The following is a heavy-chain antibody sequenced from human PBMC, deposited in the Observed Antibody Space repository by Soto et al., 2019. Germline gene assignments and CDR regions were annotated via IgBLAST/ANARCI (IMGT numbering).Heavy chain of an antibody. D-gene: IGHD6-13*01. Sequence: GESLKISCKGSGYSFTSYWIGWVRQMPGKGLEWMGIIYPGDSDTRYSPSFQGQVTISADKSISTAYLQWSSLKASDTAMYYCARQNSSSWYPRYYYYYGMDVWGQGTTVTVSS. CDR1: GYSFTSYW. CDR3: ARQNSSSWYPRYYYYYGMDV. J-gene: IGHJ6*02. CDR2: IYPGDSDT. V-gene: IGHV5-51*01.